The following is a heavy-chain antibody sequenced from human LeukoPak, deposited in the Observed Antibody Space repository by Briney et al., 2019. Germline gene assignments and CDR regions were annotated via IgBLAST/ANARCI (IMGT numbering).Heavy chain of an antibody. J-gene: IGHJ4*02. Sequence: SETLSLTCTVSGGSISSSSYYWGWIRQPPGQGLEWIGSIYYSGSTYYNPSLKSRVTISVDTSKNQFSLKLSSVTAADTAVYYCARVPFGGESIWFGEFLTVKQCYFDYWGQGTLVTVSS. CDR2: IYYSGST. CDR1: GGSISSSSYY. V-gene: IGHV4-39*01. CDR3: ARVPFGGESIWFGEFLTVKQCYFDY. D-gene: IGHD3-10*01.